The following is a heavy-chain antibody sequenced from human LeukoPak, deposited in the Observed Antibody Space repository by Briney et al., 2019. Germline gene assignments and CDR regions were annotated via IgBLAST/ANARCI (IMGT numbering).Heavy chain of an antibody. V-gene: IGHV3-21*01. CDR1: GFTFSSYS. D-gene: IGHD2-8*02. J-gene: IGHJ4*02. Sequence: GGSLRLSCAASGFTFSSYSMNWVRQAPGKGLERVSSISSTSSSYIYYADSVKGRFTISRDNAKNSLYLQMNSLRAEDTAVYYCARGLQSCTGDCYFGFWGQGTLVTVSS. CDR3: ARGLQSCTGDCYFGF. CDR2: ISSTSSSYI.